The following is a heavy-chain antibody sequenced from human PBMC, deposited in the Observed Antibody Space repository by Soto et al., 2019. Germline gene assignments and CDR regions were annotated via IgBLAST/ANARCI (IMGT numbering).Heavy chain of an antibody. CDR1: GGSISSSSYY. J-gene: IGHJ4*02. CDR3: ARADGYNYPQDY. D-gene: IGHD5-12*01. Sequence: QLQLQESGPGLVKPSETLSLTCTVSGGSISSSSYYWGWIRQPPGKGLEWIGSIYYSGSTYYNPSLKSRGTISVDTSKNQFSLKLSSVTAADTAVYYCARADGYNYPQDYWGQGTLVTVSS. V-gene: IGHV4-39*01. CDR2: IYYSGST.